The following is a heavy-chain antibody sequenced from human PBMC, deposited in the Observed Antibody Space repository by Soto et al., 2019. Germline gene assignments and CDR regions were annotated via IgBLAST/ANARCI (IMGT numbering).Heavy chain of an antibody. J-gene: IGHJ2*01. CDR2: IKSRPDGGTA. CDR3: AAAGPRDWYFNL. CDR1: GFIFNNAW. Sequence: ESGGGLVEPGGSLRLSCAASGFIFNNAWMTWVRQAPGKGLEWVAHIKSRPDGGTADYAASVKGRFTISRDDSRYTLYLQMNSLRIEDTAGYYCAAAGPRDWYFNLWGRGTLVTVSS. V-gene: IGHV3-15*01. D-gene: IGHD6-25*01.